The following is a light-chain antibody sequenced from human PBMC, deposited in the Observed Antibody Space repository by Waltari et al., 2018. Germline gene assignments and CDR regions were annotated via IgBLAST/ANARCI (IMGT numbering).Light chain of an antibody. CDR1: SNDVGGYNS. V-gene: IGLV2-14*01. CDR2: DVS. J-gene: IGLJ2*01. Sequence: QSALPQPASVSGSPGQSVTIFCTGTSNDVGGYNSFSWYQEHPGQAPKVIIYDVSDRPSGVSDRFSGSKSGNTASLTISGLQAEDGADYYCSSQSSNNVVLFGGGTKLTVL. CDR3: SSQSSNNVVL.